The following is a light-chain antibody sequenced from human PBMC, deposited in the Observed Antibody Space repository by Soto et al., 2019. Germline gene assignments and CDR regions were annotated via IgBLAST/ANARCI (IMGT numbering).Light chain of an antibody. Sequence: EIVLTQSPGTLSLSPGERATLSCRASQSVSSSYLAWYQQKPGQAPRLLIYGASSRATGISDRFSGSGSGTDFTLTISSLEHEDFAVYYCQHYGSSPGLTFGGGTKVEIK. J-gene: IGKJ4*01. CDR2: GAS. V-gene: IGKV3-20*01. CDR1: QSVSSSY. CDR3: QHYGSSPGLT.